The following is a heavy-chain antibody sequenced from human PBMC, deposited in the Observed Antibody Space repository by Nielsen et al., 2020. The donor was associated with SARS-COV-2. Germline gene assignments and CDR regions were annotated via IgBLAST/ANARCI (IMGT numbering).Heavy chain of an antibody. Sequence: GESLKISCAASGSTFSSSAMSWLRQAPGKGLEWVSLIYGSCSSSYYADSVKGRFTISRDNSKKTLYLQMTSLRPEDTAVYYCARHWREGATFYWFFDLWGRGTLVTVSS. V-gene: IGHV3-23*03. CDR2: IYGSCSSS. CDR1: GSTFSSSA. CDR3: ARHWREGATFYWFFDL. J-gene: IGHJ2*01. D-gene: IGHD1-26*01.